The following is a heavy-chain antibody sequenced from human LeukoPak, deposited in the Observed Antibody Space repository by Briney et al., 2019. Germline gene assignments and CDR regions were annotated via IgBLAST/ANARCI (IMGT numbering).Heavy chain of an antibody. CDR1: GGSISSYY. V-gene: IGHV4-59*01. Sequence: SETLSLTCTVSGGSISSYYWSWIRQPPGKGLEWIGYIYYSGSTNYNPSLKSRVTISGDTSKNQFSLKLSSVTAADTAVYYCTREGYDSNIYYKADYWGQGTLVTVSS. CDR3: TREGYDSNIYYKADY. D-gene: IGHD3-22*01. CDR2: IYYSGST. J-gene: IGHJ4*02.